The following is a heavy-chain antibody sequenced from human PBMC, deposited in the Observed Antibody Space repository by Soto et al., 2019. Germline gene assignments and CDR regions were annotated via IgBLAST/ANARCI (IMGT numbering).Heavy chain of an antibody. CDR1: GYTFTGYY. D-gene: IGHD3-16*01. V-gene: IGHV1-2*02. Sequence: ASVKVSCKASGYTFTGYYLHWIRQAPGQGLQWMGWMRPDSGGANYAQKFQGRVSMTRDTSTSTFYMELSRLASDDTAVYYCARDPHEGVYDYWGQGTQVTVSS. CDR2: MRPDSGGA. CDR3: ARDPHEGVYDY. J-gene: IGHJ4*02.